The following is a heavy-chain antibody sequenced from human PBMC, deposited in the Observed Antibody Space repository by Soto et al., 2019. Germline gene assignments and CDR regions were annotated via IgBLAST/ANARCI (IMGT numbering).Heavy chain of an antibody. D-gene: IGHD2-15*01. CDR2: ISGGGDSA. Sequence: EVQLLESGGGLVQPGGSLRLSCAASGFTFSRHAMSWVRQAPGKGLAWVSAISGGGDSAYHADSVKGRFTSSRDNSNNTLFLQMNSLRAEDTALYYCAKAGGSTWDYGMDVWGQGTTVTVSS. J-gene: IGHJ6*02. CDR1: GFTFSRHA. CDR3: AKAGGSTWDYGMDV. V-gene: IGHV3-23*01.